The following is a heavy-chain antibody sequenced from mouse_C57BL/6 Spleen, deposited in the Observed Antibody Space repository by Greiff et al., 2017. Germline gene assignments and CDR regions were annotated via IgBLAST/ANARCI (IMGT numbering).Heavy chain of an antibody. D-gene: IGHD2-4*01. CDR2: IYPGRGST. V-gene: IGHV1-55*01. J-gene: IGHJ4*01. CDR1: GYTFTSYW. Sequence: VQLQQPGAELVKPGASVKMSCKASGYTFTSYWITWVKQRPGQGLEWIGDIYPGRGSTNYNEKFKSKATLTVDTSSSTAYMQLSSLTSEDSAVYYCARGYDYDRDAMDYWGQGTSVTVAS. CDR3: ARGYDYDRDAMDY.